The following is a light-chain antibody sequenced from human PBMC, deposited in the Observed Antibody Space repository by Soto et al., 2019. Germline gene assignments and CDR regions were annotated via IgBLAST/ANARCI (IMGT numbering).Light chain of an antibody. J-gene: IGKJ3*01. Sequence: EIVLTQSPGTLSLSPGERATLSCRASQSVSSSYLAWYQQKPGQAPRLLIYGASSRATGITDRFSGSGSGTDFTRTISRLEPEDFAVYYCQQYGSSPGFTFGPGTTVDIK. CDR2: GAS. CDR1: QSVSSSY. V-gene: IGKV3-20*01. CDR3: QQYGSSPGFT.